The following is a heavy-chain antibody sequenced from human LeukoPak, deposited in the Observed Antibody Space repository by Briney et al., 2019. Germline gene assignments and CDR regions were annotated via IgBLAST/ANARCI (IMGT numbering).Heavy chain of an antibody. J-gene: IGHJ3*02. V-gene: IGHV3-23*01. Sequence: PGGSLRLSCAVSGFTFDDYGMSWVRQVPGKGLEWVSAMSGSGGSTYYADSVKGRFTISRDNAKNTLYLQMNSLRAEDTAVYYCAKDRGVRSDIWGQGTMVTVSS. CDR3: AKDRGVRSDI. CDR2: MSGSGGST. CDR1: GFTFDDYG. D-gene: IGHD4-17*01.